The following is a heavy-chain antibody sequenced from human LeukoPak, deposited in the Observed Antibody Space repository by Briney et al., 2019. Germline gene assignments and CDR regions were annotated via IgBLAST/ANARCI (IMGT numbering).Heavy chain of an antibody. CDR1: GFIFSDHY. Sequence: GGSLRLSCAASGFIFSDHYMSWIRQAPGKGLEGVAYINSDSTTLYYADSVKGRFTVSRDNAKNSLYLHMSSLGVDDTAVYYCARLRGLIDHWGQGALVTVSS. V-gene: IGHV3-11*01. J-gene: IGHJ4*02. D-gene: IGHD3-10*01. CDR2: INSDSTTL. CDR3: ARLRGLIDH.